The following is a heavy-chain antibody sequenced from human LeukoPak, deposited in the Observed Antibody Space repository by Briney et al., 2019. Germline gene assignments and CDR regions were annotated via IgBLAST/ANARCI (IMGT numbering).Heavy chain of an antibody. CDR2: INHSGST. J-gene: IGHJ6*02. Sequence: ASETLSLTCAVYGGSFSGYYWSWIRQPPGKGLEWIGEINHSGSTNYNPSLKSRVTISVGTSKNQFSLKLSSVTAAYTAVYYCARGDVLWFGESPRSYYYYGMDVWGQGTTVTVSS. CDR3: ARGDVLWFGESPRSYYYYGMDV. CDR1: GGSFSGYY. V-gene: IGHV4-34*01. D-gene: IGHD3-10*01.